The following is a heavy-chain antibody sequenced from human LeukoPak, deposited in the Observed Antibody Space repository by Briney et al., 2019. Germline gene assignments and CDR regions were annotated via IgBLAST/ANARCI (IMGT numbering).Heavy chain of an antibody. D-gene: IGHD4-17*01. V-gene: IGHV3-30*02. CDR2: VRPNGCSN. CDR3: AKDQAVTWGLEN. Sequence: GGSLRLSCAASGFTLSNFGMHWVRQAPGKGLEWVAFVRPNGCSNYYADSVKGRFTISRDISKNTLYLQMNSLRAEDTAFYYYAKDQAVTWGLENWGQGTLVTVSS. J-gene: IGHJ4*02. CDR1: GFTLSNFG.